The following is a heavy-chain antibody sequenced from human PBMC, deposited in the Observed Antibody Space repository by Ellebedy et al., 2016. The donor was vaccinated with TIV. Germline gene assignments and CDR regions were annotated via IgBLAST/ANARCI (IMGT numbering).Heavy chain of an antibody. J-gene: IGHJ3*02. D-gene: IGHD2-21*01. Sequence: AASVTVSCKASGYTFTTYELSWVRQAPGQGLEWMGWISPYKAQTYYAQRLQGRVTVTTDTSTNTTYMELRSLRSDDTAVYYCARVGVHSAAHHDAFDIWGPGTMVTVSS. V-gene: IGHV1-18*04. CDR3: ARVGVHSAAHHDAFDI. CDR2: ISPYKAQT. CDR1: GYTFTTYE.